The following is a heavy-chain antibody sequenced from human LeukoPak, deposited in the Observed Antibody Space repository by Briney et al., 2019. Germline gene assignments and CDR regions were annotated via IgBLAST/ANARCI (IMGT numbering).Heavy chain of an antibody. CDR2: INPSGGST. D-gene: IGHD6-13*01. CDR1: GYTFTSYY. CDR3: ATLSGGSTWPYYFDY. Sequence: DSVKVSCKASGYTFTSYYMHWVRQAPGQGLEWMGIINPSGGSTNYAQKFQGRVTMTRDTSTSTVYMELSSLRSEDTAVYYCATLSGGSTWPYYFDYWGQGTLVTVSS. V-gene: IGHV1-46*01. J-gene: IGHJ4*02.